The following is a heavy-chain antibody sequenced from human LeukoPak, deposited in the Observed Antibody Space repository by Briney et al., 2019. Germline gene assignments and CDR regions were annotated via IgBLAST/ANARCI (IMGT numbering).Heavy chain of an antibody. CDR3: ARVLRSPAAISRVVYYGMDV. D-gene: IGHD2-2*01. V-gene: IGHV4-34*01. Sequence: SETVSLTCAVYGGSFSGYYWSWIRQPPGKGLEWIGEINHSGSTNYNPSLKSRVTISVDTSKNQFSLKLSSVTAADTAVYYCARVLRSPAAISRVVYYGMDVWGKGTTITVSS. CDR1: GGSFSGYY. J-gene: IGHJ6*04. CDR2: INHSGST.